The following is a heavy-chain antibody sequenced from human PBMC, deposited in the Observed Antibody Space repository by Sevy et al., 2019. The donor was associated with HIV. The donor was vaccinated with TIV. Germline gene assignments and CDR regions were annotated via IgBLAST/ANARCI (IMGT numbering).Heavy chain of an antibody. J-gene: IGHJ3*02. D-gene: IGHD3-10*01. V-gene: IGHV3-23*01. CDR3: AKRVAGALAALDI. Sequence: GGSLRLSCAASGFTFRNYVMNWARQPPGKGLEWVSVICDGGGTTYYADSVKGRFTISRDDSKSTLYLQMNSLRVEDTAVYFCAKRVAGALAALDIWGQGTMVTVSS. CDR1: GFTFRNYV. CDR2: ICDGGGTT.